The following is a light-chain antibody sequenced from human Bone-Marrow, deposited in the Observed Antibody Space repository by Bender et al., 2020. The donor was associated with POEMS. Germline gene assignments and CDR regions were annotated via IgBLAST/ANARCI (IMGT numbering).Light chain of an antibody. J-gene: IGLJ3*02. Sequence: HSALTQPASVSGSPGQSITISCTGTSADVGGYDFVSWYQQHPGKAPKLVIYDVSYRPSGVSHRFSGSKSGDTASLTISGLQTEDEGDYYCSSYTSTSTPPWVFGGGTILTVL. CDR2: DVS. CDR1: SADVGGYDF. V-gene: IGLV2-14*01. CDR3: SSYTSTSTPPWV.